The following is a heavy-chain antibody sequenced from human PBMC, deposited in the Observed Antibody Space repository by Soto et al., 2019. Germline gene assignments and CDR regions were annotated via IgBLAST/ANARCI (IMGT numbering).Heavy chain of an antibody. J-gene: IGHJ4*02. V-gene: IGHV3-30*04. CDR1: GFTFSSYA. CDR3: AKDSGLYSSSWYASDY. D-gene: IGHD6-13*01. Sequence: GGSLRLSCAASGFTFSSYAMHWVRQAPGKGLEWVAVISYDGSNKYYADSVKGRFTISRDNSKNTLYLQMNSLRAEDTAVYYCAKDSGLYSSSWYASDYWGQGTLVTVSS. CDR2: ISYDGSNK.